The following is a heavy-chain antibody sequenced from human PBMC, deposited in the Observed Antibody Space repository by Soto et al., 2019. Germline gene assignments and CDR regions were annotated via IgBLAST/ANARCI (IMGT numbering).Heavy chain of an antibody. CDR3: ARLAIFGVVIDDAFDI. J-gene: IGHJ3*02. V-gene: IGHV3-64*01. Sequence: EVQLVESGGGLVQPGGPLRLSCAASGFTFSSYAMHWVRQAPGKGLEYVSAISSNGGSTYYAKSVKGRFTISRDNSKNTLYLQMGSLRAEDMAVYYCARLAIFGVVIDDAFDIWGQGTMVTVSS. CDR1: GFTFSSYA. D-gene: IGHD3-3*01. CDR2: ISSNGGST.